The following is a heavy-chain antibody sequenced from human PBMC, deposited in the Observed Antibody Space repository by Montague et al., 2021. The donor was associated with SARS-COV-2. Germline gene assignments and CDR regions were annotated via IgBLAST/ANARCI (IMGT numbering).Heavy chain of an antibody. J-gene: IGHJ6*02. CDR1: SGSFGGYY. Sequence: SETLSLTCAVSSGSFGGYYWSWIRQPPGKGLEWIGEINHSGSTNYNPSLESRVTISVDTSNNQFSLKVTSVTAADTAVYYCARLGAITLVRGITKADFSDYRMDAGAKGTRSPSP. V-gene: IGHV4-34*01. CDR3: ARLGAITLVRGITKADFSDYRMDA. CDR2: INHSGST. D-gene: IGHD3-10*01.